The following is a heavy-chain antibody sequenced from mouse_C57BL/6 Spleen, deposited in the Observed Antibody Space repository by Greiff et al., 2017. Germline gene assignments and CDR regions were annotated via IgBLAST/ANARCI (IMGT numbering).Heavy chain of an antibody. CDR2: IHPNSGST. CDR1: GYTFTSYW. V-gene: IGHV1-64*01. CDR3: ARVYYGNYVGFAY. J-gene: IGHJ3*01. D-gene: IGHD2-1*01. Sequence: QVQLQQPGAELVKPGASVTLSCKASGYTFTSYWMHWVKQRPGQGLEWIGMIHPNSGSTNYNEKFKSKATLTVDKSSSTAYMQLSSLTSEDSAVYYCARVYYGNYVGFAYWGQGTLVTVSA.